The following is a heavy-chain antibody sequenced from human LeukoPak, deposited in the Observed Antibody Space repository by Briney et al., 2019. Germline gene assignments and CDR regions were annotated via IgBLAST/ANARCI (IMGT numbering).Heavy chain of an antibody. CDR1: GFTFTNSW. Sequence: GGSLRLSCTASGFTFTNSWMHWVRQAPGKGLVWVSRIRGDGFDTGYADSVKGRFTISRDNAKNTLYLQMNSLTADDTAVYYSARDLILGSGSLDYWSQGTLVTVSS. CDR2: IRGDGFDT. V-gene: IGHV3-74*01. D-gene: IGHD3-10*01. J-gene: IGHJ4*02. CDR3: ARDLILGSGSLDY.